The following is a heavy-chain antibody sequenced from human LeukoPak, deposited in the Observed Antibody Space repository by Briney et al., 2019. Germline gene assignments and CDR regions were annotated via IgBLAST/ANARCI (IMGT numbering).Heavy chain of an antibody. Sequence: ASVKVSCKASGYTFTGYYMHCVRQAPGQGLEWMGWINPNSGGTNYAQKFQGRVTMTRDTSISTAYMELSRLRSDDTAVYYCARAPVIVVVPAAHNWFDPWGQGTLVTVSS. CDR2: INPNSGGT. CDR1: GYTFTGYY. J-gene: IGHJ5*02. CDR3: ARAPVIVVVPAAHNWFDP. V-gene: IGHV1-2*02. D-gene: IGHD2-2*01.